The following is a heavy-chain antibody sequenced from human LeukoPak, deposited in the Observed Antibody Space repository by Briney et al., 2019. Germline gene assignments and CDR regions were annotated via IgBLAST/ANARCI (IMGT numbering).Heavy chain of an antibody. CDR1: GGSISSGSYY. J-gene: IGHJ3*02. V-gene: IGHV4-61*02. CDR3: ARDLPAITIFGDAFDI. D-gene: IGHD3-3*01. Sequence: PSETLSLTCTVSGGSISSGSYYWSWIRQPAGKGLEWIGRIYTSGSTNYNPSLKSRVTISVDTSKNQFSLKLSSVTAADTAVYYCARDLPAITIFGDAFDIWGQGTMVTVSS. CDR2: IYTSGST.